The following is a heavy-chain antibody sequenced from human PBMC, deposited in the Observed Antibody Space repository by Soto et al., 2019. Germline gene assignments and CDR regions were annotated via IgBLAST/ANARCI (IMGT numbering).Heavy chain of an antibody. Sequence: GESLKISCKGAGYSFTSYWIGWVRQMPGKGLEWMGIIYPGDSDTRYSPSFQGPVTISADKSISTAYLQWSSLKASDTAMYYCARPLEAGKNYYGVDVWGQGTTFTVSS. CDR2: IYPGDSDT. D-gene: IGHD6-19*01. J-gene: IGHJ6*02. V-gene: IGHV5-51*01. CDR3: ARPLEAGKNYYGVDV. CDR1: GYSFTSYW.